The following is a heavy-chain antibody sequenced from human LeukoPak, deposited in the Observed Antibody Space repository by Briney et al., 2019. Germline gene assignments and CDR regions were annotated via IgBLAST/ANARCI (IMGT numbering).Heavy chain of an antibody. CDR1: GYTFTSYY. D-gene: IGHD3-9*01. CDR2: INPSGGST. J-gene: IGHJ6*02. Sequence: ASVKVSCKASGYTFTSYYMHWVRQAPGQGLEWMGIINPSGGSTSYAQKFQGRVTMTRDTSTSTVYMELSSLRSEDTAVYYCARRLLRYFDYYYYGMDVWGQGTTVTVS. CDR3: ARRLLRYFDYYYYGMDV. V-gene: IGHV1-46*01.